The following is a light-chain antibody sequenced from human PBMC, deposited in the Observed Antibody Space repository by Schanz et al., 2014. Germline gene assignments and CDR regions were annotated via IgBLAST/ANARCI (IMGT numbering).Light chain of an antibody. V-gene: IGKV3-15*01. CDR1: QSLTGN. Sequence: EIVLTQSPATLSLSPGERATLSCGASQSLTGNYLAWYQQKPGQAPRLLIYGASTRATGIPARFSGSGSGTEFTLTITGLQSEDFAVYYCQQYNNWPPLTFGGGTKVVIK. CDR2: GAS. CDR3: QQYNNWPPLT. J-gene: IGKJ4*01.